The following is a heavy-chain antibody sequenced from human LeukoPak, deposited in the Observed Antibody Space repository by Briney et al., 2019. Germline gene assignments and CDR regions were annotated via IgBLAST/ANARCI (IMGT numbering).Heavy chain of an antibody. V-gene: IGHV1-18*01. Sequence: ASVKVSCKASGYSFTSYGISWVRQAPGQGLEWMARISAYNGNTNYAQKLQGRVTMTTDTSTSTAYMELRSLRSDDTAVYYRARVMGYSSSWHCDYWGQGTLVTVSS. D-gene: IGHD6-13*01. CDR3: ARVMGYSSSWHCDY. CDR2: ISAYNGNT. J-gene: IGHJ4*02. CDR1: GYSFTSYG.